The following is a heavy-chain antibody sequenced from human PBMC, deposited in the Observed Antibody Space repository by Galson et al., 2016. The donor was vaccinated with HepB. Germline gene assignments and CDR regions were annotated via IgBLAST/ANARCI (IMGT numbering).Heavy chain of an antibody. CDR1: GFTFGDYT. Sequence: SLRLSCATSGFTFGDYTMSWLRQAPGKGLEWVGFIRSKTYGGTTEYAASVKGRFTISRDDSKSIAYLQMDSLKTEDTAVFYCTNGATPDFWGHGTLATVSS. CDR3: TNGATPDF. J-gene: IGHJ4*01. V-gene: IGHV3-49*03. CDR2: IRSKTYGGTT. D-gene: IGHD1-26*01.